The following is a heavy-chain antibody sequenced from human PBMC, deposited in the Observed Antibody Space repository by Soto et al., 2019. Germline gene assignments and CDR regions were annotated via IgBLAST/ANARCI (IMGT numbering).Heavy chain of an antibody. D-gene: IGHD3-3*01. CDR1: GFTFSTSA. V-gene: IGHV3-23*01. CDR2: ISGGGGST. Sequence: EVLLLESGGGLVQPGGSLRLSCAASGFTFSTSAMIWVRQAPGKGLEWVSGISGGGGSTYYADFVKGRFSISRDNSTDTLYLQMNSLRGEDTAVYYWAKDRGYDFWSGYPTWSDSWGQGTLVTVSS. J-gene: IGHJ5*01. CDR3: AKDRGYDFWSGYPTWSDS.